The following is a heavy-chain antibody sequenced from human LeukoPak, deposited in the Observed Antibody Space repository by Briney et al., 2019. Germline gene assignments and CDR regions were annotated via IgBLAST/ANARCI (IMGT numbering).Heavy chain of an antibody. J-gene: IGHJ4*02. D-gene: IGHD5-12*01. Sequence: SETLSLTCTVSGGSISSYYWSWIRQPPGKGLEWIGYIYYSGSTNYNPSLKSRVTISVDTSKNQFSLKLSSVTAADTAVYYCARRGLGYSGYDWYYFDYWGQGTLVTVSS. V-gene: IGHV4-59*08. CDR3: ARRGLGYSGYDWYYFDY. CDR2: IYYSGST. CDR1: GGSISSYY.